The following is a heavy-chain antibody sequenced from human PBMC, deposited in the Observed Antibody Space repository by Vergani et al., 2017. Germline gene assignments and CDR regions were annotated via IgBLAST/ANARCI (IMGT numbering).Heavy chain of an antibody. CDR2: IYYDGSKK. CDR3: VREGSYCGSTTCRNPSYVYYYHMDV. CDR1: GFTFSTYA. D-gene: IGHD2-21*01. V-gene: IGHV3-33*01. Sequence: QVQLVESGGGVVQPGRSLRLSCTSSGFTFSTYAMHWVCQAPGKGLEWVAIIYYDGSKKDYADSVKGRFTISRDNSRNTLDLLMSSLRAEDTAIYYCVREGSYCGSTTCRNPSYVYYYHMDVWGEGTTVTVSS. J-gene: IGHJ6*03.